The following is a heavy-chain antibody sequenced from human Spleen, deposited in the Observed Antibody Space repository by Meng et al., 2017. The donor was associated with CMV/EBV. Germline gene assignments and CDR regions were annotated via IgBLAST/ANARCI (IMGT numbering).Heavy chain of an antibody. D-gene: IGHD3-3*01. Sequence: SVKVSCKASGGTFSSYAISWVRQAPGQGLEWMGGIIPIFGTANYAQKFQGRVTITTDESTSTAYMELSRLRSDDTAVYYCASPLEGYDFWSGYYRGDAFDIWGQGTMVTVSS. V-gene: IGHV1-69*05. CDR1: GGTFSSYA. J-gene: IGHJ3*02. CDR3: ASPLEGYDFWSGYYRGDAFDI. CDR2: IIPIFGTA.